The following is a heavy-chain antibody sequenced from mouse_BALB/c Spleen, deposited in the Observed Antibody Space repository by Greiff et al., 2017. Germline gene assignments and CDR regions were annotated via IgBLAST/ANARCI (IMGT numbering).Heavy chain of an antibody. J-gene: IGHJ4*01. V-gene: IGHV1S137*01. CDR1: GYTFTDYA. D-gene: IGHD2-3*01. CDR3: ASGEDGYYAMDY. CDR2: ISTYYGDA. Sequence: LVESGAELVRPGVSVKISCKGSGYTFTDYAMHWVKQSHAKSLEWIGVISTYYGDASYNQKFKGKATMTVDKSSSTAYMELARLTSEDSAIYYCASGEDGYYAMDYWGQGTSVTVSS.